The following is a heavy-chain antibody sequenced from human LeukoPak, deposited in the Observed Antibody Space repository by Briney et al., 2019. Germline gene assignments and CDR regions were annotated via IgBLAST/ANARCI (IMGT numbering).Heavy chain of an antibody. CDR1: GGSVSSGSFY. CDR2: IYYSGST. V-gene: IGHV4-61*01. Sequence: PSETLSLTCTVSGGSVSSGSFYWIWIRPPPGKELECIGNIYYSGSTNYNPSLKSRVTISVDTSKSQFSLKLSSVAAADTAVYYCATRYCSGGSCRFDYWGQGTLVTVSS. J-gene: IGHJ4*02. D-gene: IGHD2-15*01. CDR3: ATRYCSGGSCRFDY.